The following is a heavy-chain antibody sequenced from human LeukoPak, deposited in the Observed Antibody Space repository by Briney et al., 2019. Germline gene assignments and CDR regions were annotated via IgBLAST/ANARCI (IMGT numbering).Heavy chain of an antibody. V-gene: IGHV4-34*01. Sequence: SETLSLTCAVYGGPFSGYYWSWIRQPPGKGLEWIGEINHSGSTNYNPSLKSRVTISVDTSKNQFSLKLSSVTAADTAVYYCVRTDLAVSFYYWGQGTLVTVSS. CDR2: INHSGST. CDR3: VRTDLAVSFYY. D-gene: IGHD2-8*01. J-gene: IGHJ4*02. CDR1: GGPFSGYY.